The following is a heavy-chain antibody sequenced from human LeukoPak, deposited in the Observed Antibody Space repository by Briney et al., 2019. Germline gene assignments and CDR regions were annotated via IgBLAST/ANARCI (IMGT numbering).Heavy chain of an antibody. Sequence: SETLSLTCTVSGGSISSYYWSWIRQPPGKGLEWIGYIYYSGSTNYNPSLKSRVTISVDTTKNQFSLKLSSVTAADTAVYYCARGNTAYYYYGMDVWGQGTTVTVSS. CDR2: IYYSGST. J-gene: IGHJ6*02. V-gene: IGHV4-59*01. D-gene: IGHD5-18*01. CDR3: ARGNTAYYYYGMDV. CDR1: GGSISSYY.